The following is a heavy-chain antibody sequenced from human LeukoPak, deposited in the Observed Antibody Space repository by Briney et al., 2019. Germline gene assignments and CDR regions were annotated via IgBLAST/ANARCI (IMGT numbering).Heavy chain of an antibody. CDR3: AKDLSLNWNYFDY. CDR1: GFTFSSYW. D-gene: IGHD1-20*01. J-gene: IGHJ4*02. Sequence: PGGSLRLSCAASGFTFSSYWMHWVRQAPGKGLEWVSVISGSGATYYADSVKGRFTISRDNSKNTLFLEMNSLRADGTAVYYCAKDLSLNWNYFDYWGQGALVTVSS. CDR2: ISGSGAT. V-gene: IGHV3-23*01.